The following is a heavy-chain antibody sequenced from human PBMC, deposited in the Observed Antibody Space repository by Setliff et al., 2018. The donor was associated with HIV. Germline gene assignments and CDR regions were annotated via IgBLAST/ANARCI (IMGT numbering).Heavy chain of an antibody. V-gene: IGHV1-8*03. Sequence: ASVKVSCKTSEYDINDQYINWVRQATGQGLEWMGWMNPNSGNTGYAQKFQGRVTITRNTSTSTAYMELSRLRSDDTALYYCARTLYSSFSSFDYWGQGTLVTVSS. J-gene: IGHJ4*02. D-gene: IGHD6-19*01. CDR3: ARTLYSSFSSFDY. CDR1: EYDINDQY. CDR2: MNPNSGNT.